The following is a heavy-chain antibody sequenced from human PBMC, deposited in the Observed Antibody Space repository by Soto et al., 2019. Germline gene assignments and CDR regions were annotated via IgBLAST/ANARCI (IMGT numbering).Heavy chain of an antibody. CDR3: TAHDYGEN. V-gene: IGHV3-21*01. CDR2: ISSKPNRTSFYI. D-gene: IGHD4-17*01. CDR1: GFSFASYS. J-gene: IGHJ4*02. Sequence: GGSLRLSCAASGFSFASYSMNWLRQAPGKGLEWVSSISSKPNRTSFYIHYAESVKGRFTISRDNAKDSLYLQMNSLRVEDTAVYYCTAHDYGENWGQGTLVTVSS.